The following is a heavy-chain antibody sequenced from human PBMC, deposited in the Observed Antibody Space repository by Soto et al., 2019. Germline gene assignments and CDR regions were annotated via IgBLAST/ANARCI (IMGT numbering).Heavy chain of an antibody. J-gene: IGHJ5*02. D-gene: IGHD3-3*01. CDR2: IIPILGIA. V-gene: IGHV1-69*02. Sequence: SVKVSCKASGGTFSSYTISWVRQAPGQGLEWMGRIIPILGIANYAQKFQGRVTITADKSTSTAYMGLSSLGSEDTAVYYCVFLEGPTYYDFRRDWFDPWGQGTLVTVSS. CDR1: GGTFSSYT. CDR3: VFLEGPTYYDFRRDWFDP.